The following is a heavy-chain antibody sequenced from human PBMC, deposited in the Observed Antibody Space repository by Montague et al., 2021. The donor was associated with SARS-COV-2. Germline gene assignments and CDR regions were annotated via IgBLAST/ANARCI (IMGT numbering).Heavy chain of an antibody. CDR2: IYYSGST. J-gene: IGHJ6*02. CDR1: GGSISSYY. V-gene: IGHV4-59*01. CDR3: AREGSGRGYYYYGMDV. Sequence: SETLSLTCTVSGGSISSYYWSWIRQPPGKGLEWIGYIYYSGSTNYNPSLKSRVTISVDTSKNQFSLKLSSVTVADTAVYYCAREGSGRGYYYYGMDVWGQGTTVPVSS. D-gene: IGHD3-10*01.